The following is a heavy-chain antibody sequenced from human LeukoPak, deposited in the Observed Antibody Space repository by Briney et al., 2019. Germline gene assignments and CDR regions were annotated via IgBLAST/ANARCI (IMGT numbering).Heavy chain of an antibody. D-gene: IGHD6-6*01. V-gene: IGHV3-23*01. J-gene: IGHJ4*02. CDR1: GFTFSCYG. CDR2: ISGSGGST. CDR3: AKTQGSSRGIFDY. Sequence: GWSLRLSCAASGFTFSCYGMRWVRHAPGQGLERVSAISGSGGSTYYADSMTGRFAISRNNSKHTLYLQMNSLRAEDTAVYYCAKTQGSSRGIFDYWGQGTLATVSS.